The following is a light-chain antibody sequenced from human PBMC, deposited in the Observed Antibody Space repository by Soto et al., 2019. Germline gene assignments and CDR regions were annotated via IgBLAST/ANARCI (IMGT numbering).Light chain of an antibody. CDR2: GAS. V-gene: IGKV3-15*01. Sequence: EIVMTQSPATLSVSPGERATLSCRASQSVSSNLAWYHQKPGQAPRVLIYGASTRATGIPARFSGSGSATEFTLTISSLQSEDFAVYYCQQYNNWPLTFGGGTKVEIK. J-gene: IGKJ4*01. CDR3: QQYNNWPLT. CDR1: QSVSSN.